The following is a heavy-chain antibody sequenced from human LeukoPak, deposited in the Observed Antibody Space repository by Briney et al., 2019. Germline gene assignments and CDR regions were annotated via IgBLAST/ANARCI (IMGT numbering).Heavy chain of an antibody. V-gene: IGHV4-4*07. Sequence: SETLSLTCTVSGGSISGYFWSWIRQPAGKGLEWIGRIYSSGSTSYNPSLKSRVTMSVDSSKSQFSLNLRSVTAADTAVYYCARDVSTSSPFDSWGQGTLVTVSS. J-gene: IGHJ4*02. CDR3: ARDVSTSSPFDS. CDR2: IYSSGST. CDR1: GGSISGYF. D-gene: IGHD6-6*01.